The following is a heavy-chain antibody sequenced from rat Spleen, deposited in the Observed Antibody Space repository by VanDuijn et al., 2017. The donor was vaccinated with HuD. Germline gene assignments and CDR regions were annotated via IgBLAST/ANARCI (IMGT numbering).Heavy chain of an antibody. D-gene: IGHD1-12*02. CDR2: MWSDGDT. J-gene: IGHJ4*01. Sequence: QVQLKESGPGLVQPSQTLSLTCTVSGFSLSRYGVIWVRQPPGKGLEWMGVMWSDGDTSYNSALKSRLSISRDTSKSQVFLKMYSLQTEDTAMYFCARFGYYDGSYYLYFDYWGQGASVTVSS. CDR3: ARFGYYDGSYYLYFDY. V-gene: IGHV2-13*01. CDR1: GFSLSRYG.